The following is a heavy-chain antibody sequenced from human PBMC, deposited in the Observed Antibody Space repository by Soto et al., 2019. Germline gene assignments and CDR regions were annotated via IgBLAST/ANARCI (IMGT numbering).Heavy chain of an antibody. CDR2: ISSSVSTT. Sequence: GGSLRLSCAASGFSFSSYEMNWVRQAPGKGLEGVSSISSSVSTTYYADSVNGRFIISRDNAKNSLYLQMKSLRAVDTAVYYCAREPYDSGWPFDFWGQGTLLTLSS. D-gene: IGHD6-19*01. J-gene: IGHJ4*02. CDR3: AREPYDSGWPFDF. CDR1: GFSFSSYE. V-gene: IGHV3-48*03.